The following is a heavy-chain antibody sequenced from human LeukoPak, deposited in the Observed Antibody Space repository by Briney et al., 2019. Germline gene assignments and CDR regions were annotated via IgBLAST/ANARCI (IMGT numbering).Heavy chain of an antibody. CDR3: AKDELRYSGYDSGGY. CDR2: ISSSGSTT. D-gene: IGHD5-12*01. CDR1: GFTFSDYY. J-gene: IGHJ4*02. Sequence: GGSLRLSCAASGFTFSDYYMSWIRQAPGKGLEWVSYISSSGSTTYYADSVKGRFTISRDNSKNTLYLQMNSLRAEDTAVYYCAKDELRYSGYDSGGYWGQGTLVTVSS. V-gene: IGHV3-11*01.